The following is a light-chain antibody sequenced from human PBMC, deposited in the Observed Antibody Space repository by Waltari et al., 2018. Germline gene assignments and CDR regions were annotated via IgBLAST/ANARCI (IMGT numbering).Light chain of an antibody. Sequence: DIEMTQSPSSLSASVGDRVTIACRASQRINNFLNWYQQKPGKAPKVLIYTASALQSGVPARFSGSGSGTDFTIHNGSLQSEDFATYYCQQSYITPPTTFGGGTKVEIK. CDR1: QRINNF. J-gene: IGKJ4*01. CDR3: QQSYITPPTT. CDR2: TAS. V-gene: IGKV1-39*01.